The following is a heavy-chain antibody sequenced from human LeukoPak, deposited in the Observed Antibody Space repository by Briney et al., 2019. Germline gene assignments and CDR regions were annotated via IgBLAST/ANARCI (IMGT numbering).Heavy chain of an antibody. CDR1: GGTFSSYA. V-gene: IGHV1-69*01. CDR3: AREKNDTVDY. CDR2: IIPIFGTA. Sequence: ASVNVSSKASGGTFSSYAISWVRQAPGQGLEWMGGIIPIFGTANYAQRFQGRVTITADESTSTAYMELSSLRSEDTAVYYCAREKNDTVDYWGQGTLVTVSS. D-gene: IGHD1-1*01. J-gene: IGHJ4*02.